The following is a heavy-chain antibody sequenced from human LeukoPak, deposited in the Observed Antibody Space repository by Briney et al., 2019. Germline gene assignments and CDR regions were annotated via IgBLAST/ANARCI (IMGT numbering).Heavy chain of an antibody. CDR3: AGSTETYFYDSSGYYY. Sequence: SETLSLTCTASGGSISSYYWSWIRQPPGKGLEWIGYIYYSGSTNYNPSLKSRVTISVDTSKNQFSLKLSSVTAADTAVYYCAGSTETYFYDSSGYYYWGQGTLVTVSS. CDR1: GGSISSYY. V-gene: IGHV4-59*01. CDR2: IYYSGST. D-gene: IGHD3-22*01. J-gene: IGHJ4*02.